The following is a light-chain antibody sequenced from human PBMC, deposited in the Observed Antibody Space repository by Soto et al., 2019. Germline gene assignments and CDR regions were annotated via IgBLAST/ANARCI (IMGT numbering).Light chain of an antibody. Sequence: EIVLTQSPGTLSLSPGDRATLSCRASQSVSSSDLAWYQQKPGQAPRLLIYGASTGATGIPDRFSGSGSGTDFTLTISRLEAEDFAVYYCQQYGGSPVYTFGQGTKLEIK. CDR2: GAS. J-gene: IGKJ2*01. CDR1: QSVSSSD. CDR3: QQYGGSPVYT. V-gene: IGKV3-20*01.